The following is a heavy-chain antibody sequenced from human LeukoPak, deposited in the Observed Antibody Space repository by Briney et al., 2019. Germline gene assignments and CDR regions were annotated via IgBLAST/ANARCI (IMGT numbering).Heavy chain of an antibody. CDR3: AKDRWDAFDI. D-gene: IGHD4-23*01. J-gene: IGHJ3*02. CDR2: IRFDGSNK. V-gene: IGHV3-30*02. Sequence: GGSLRLSCGASGFTFSSFGMHWVRQAPGKGLEWVAFIRFDGSNKYYADSVKGRFTISRDNSKNTLYLQMNSLRAEDTAVYYCAKDRWDAFDIWGQGTMVTVSS. CDR1: GFTFSSFG.